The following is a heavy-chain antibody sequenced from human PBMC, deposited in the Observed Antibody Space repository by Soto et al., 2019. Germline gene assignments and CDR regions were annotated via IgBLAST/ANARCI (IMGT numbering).Heavy chain of an antibody. V-gene: IGHV3-30-3*01. J-gene: IGHJ3*02. CDR2: ISYDGSNK. CDR3: ARGPPDYYDSSGYYYGDAFDI. CDR1: GFTFSSYA. D-gene: IGHD3-22*01. Sequence: GGSLRLSCAASGFTFSSYAMHWVRQAPGKGLEWVAVISYDGSNKYYADSVKGRFTISRDNSKNTLYLQMNSLRAEDTAVYYCARGPPDYYDSSGYYYGDAFDIWGQGTMVTVSS.